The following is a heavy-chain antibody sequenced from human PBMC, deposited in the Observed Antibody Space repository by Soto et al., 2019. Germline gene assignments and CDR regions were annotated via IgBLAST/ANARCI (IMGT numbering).Heavy chain of an antibody. J-gene: IGHJ6*02. V-gene: IGHV4-34*01. Sequence: SETLSLTCAVYGGSFSGYYWSGIRQPPGKGLEWIGEINHSGSTNYNPSLKSRVTISVDTSKNQFSLKLSSVTAADTAVYYCARGDIWSGYPYYYYYGMDVWGQGTTVTVSS. D-gene: IGHD3-3*01. CDR1: GGSFSGYY. CDR3: ARGDIWSGYPYYYYYGMDV. CDR2: INHSGST.